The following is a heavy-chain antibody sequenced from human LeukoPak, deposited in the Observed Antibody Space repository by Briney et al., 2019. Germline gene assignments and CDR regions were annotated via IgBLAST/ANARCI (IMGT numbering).Heavy chain of an antibody. V-gene: IGHV3-33*01. CDR1: RFTFTDYG. Sequence: GRSLTLSCAASRFTFTDYGMHWVRQPPGKGLGCVAFIWYDGSGKYYADSVKGRYTISRDNSKNTLYLQMNSLRAEDTAVYYCARDWCGGGSCYYFDHWGQGTLVTVSS. D-gene: IGHD2-15*01. J-gene: IGHJ4*02. CDR3: ARDWCGGGSCYYFDH. CDR2: IWYDGSGK.